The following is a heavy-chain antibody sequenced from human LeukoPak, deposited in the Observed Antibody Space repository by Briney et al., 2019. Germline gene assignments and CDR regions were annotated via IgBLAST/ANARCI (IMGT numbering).Heavy chain of an antibody. Sequence: ASVKVSCKASGYTFNNYDINWVRQAPGQGLEWMGWMNPNSGNTGYAQKFQGRFTLTRETFISTAYMELSSLRSDDTAVYYCVRAMAPLDTFNYQYAMDVWGQGTMVTVSS. CDR1: GYTFNNYD. CDR3: VRAMAPLDTFNYQYAMDV. V-gene: IGHV1-8*01. D-gene: IGHD5-24*01. CDR2: MNPNSGNT. J-gene: IGHJ6*02.